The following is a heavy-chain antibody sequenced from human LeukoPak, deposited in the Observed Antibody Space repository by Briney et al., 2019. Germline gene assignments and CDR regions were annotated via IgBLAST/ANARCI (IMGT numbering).Heavy chain of an antibody. Sequence: GASVKVSCKASGGTFSSYAISWVRQAPGQGLEWMGGIIPIFGTANYAQKFQGRVTITTDESTSTAYLELRRLRSEDTAVSYCASDGGTSPPPRSPAFDPWGQGTLVTVSS. CDR2: IIPIFGTA. CDR3: ASDGGTSPPPRSPAFDP. J-gene: IGHJ5*02. CDR1: GGTFSSYA. D-gene: IGHD2-2*01. V-gene: IGHV1-69*05.